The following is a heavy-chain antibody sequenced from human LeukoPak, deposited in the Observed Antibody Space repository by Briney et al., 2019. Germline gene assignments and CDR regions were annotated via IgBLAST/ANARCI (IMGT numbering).Heavy chain of an antibody. J-gene: IGHJ1*01. CDR2: IYYSGST. Sequence: SETLSLTSTVSGGSISSHYWSWIRQPPGKGLEWIGYIYYSGSTNYNPSLKSRVTISVYTSKNQFSLKLSSVTAADTAVYYCARLKYYYDSSGYRAEYFQHWGQGTLVTVSS. CDR3: ARLKYYYDSSGYRAEYFQH. D-gene: IGHD3-22*01. CDR1: GGSISSHY. V-gene: IGHV4-59*11.